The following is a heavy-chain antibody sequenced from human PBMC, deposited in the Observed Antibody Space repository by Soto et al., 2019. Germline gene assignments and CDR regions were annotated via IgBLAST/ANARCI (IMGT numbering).Heavy chain of an antibody. CDR1: GGTFSTYA. D-gene: IGHD6-19*01. V-gene: IGHV1-69*01. J-gene: IGHJ4*02. CDR3: ARPKGTYSSGYYYFDF. CDR2: IIPLFGTA. Sequence: QVQLELSGGEVQQPGSSVRVSCKTSGGTFSTYAINWVRQAPGQGLEWMGAIIPLFGTADYSQKFQGRVTITADESTSTAYMELSSLRFDDTAVYFCARPKGTYSSGYYYFDFWGQGTLVTVSS.